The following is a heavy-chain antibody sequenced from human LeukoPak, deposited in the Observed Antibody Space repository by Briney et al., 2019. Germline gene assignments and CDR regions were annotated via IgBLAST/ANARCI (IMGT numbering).Heavy chain of an antibody. V-gene: IGHV4-38-2*01. CDR2: IYHSGRT. J-gene: IGHJ4*02. Sequence: ETLSLTCAVSGYSISSGYYWGWIGQPPGKGLEWIGSIYHSGRTYYNPSLKSRVTISVDTSKNQFSLKLSSVTAADTAVYYCARAPLYSRFDYWGQGTLVTVSS. D-gene: IGHD5-18*01. CDR1: GYSISSGYY. CDR3: ARAPLYSRFDY.